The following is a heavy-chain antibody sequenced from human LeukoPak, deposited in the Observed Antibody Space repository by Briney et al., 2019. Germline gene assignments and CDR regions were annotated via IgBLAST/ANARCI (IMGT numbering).Heavy chain of an antibody. CDR1: GFTVSSNY. Sequence: GGSLRLSCAASGFTVSSNYMSWVRQAPGKGLEWVSAISGSGGSTYYADSVKGRFTISRDNSKNTLYLQMNSLRAEDTAVYYCAKDLLHIVVVTANLIDAFDIWGQGTMVTVSS. CDR2: ISGSGGST. D-gene: IGHD2-21*02. V-gene: IGHV3-23*01. CDR3: AKDLLHIVVVTANLIDAFDI. J-gene: IGHJ3*02.